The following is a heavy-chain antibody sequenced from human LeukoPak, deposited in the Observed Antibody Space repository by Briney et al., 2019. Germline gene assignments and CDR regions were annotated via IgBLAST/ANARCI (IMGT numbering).Heavy chain of an antibody. CDR3: AREARYYYDSSGYYASDY. J-gene: IGHJ4*02. CDR1: GFTFSDYY. CDR2: ISSSSSYT. V-gene: IGHV3-11*05. Sequence: GGSLRLSCAASGFTFSDYYMSWIRQAPGKGLEWVSYISSSSSYTNYADSVKGRFTISRDNAKNSLYLQMNSLRAEDTAVYYCAREARYYYDSSGYYASDYWGQGTLVTVSP. D-gene: IGHD3-22*01.